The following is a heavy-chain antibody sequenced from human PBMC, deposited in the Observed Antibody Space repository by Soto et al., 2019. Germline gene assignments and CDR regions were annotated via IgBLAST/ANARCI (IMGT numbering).Heavy chain of an antibody. Sequence: PSQTLSLTCAISGDSVSSNSAAWNWIRQSPSRGLEWLGRTYYRSKWYNDYAVSVKSRITINPDTSENQFSLQLNSVTPEDTAVYYCARGDGYSYGEGEWGMDVWGQGTTVTVSS. CDR2: TYYRSKWYN. CDR3: ARGDGYSYGEGEWGMDV. CDR1: GDSVSSNSAA. V-gene: IGHV6-1*01. D-gene: IGHD5-18*01. J-gene: IGHJ6*02.